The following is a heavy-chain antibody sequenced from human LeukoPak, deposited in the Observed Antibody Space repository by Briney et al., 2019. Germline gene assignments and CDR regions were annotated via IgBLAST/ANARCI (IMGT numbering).Heavy chain of an antibody. CDR1: GGSISSGGYY. V-gene: IGHV4-61*08. J-gene: IGHJ5*02. Sequence: SETLSLTCTVSGGSISSGGYYWSWIRQHPGKGLEWIGYIYYSGSTNYNPSLKSRVTISVDTSKNQFSLKLSSVTAADTAVYYCARLVIAAAGRIDPWGQGTLVTVSS. CDR3: ARLVIAAAGRIDP. D-gene: IGHD6-13*01. CDR2: IYYSGST.